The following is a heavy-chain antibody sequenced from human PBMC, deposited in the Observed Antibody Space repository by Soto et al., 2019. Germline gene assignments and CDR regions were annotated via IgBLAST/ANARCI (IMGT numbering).Heavy chain of an antibody. CDR3: ARDTRSAAVPFDY. J-gene: IGHJ4*02. D-gene: IGHD6-13*01. CDR1: GGSISSGDYY. V-gene: IGHV4-30-4*02. Sequence: PSETLSLTCTVSGGSISSGDYYWSCIRQPPGKGLEWIGYIYYSGGTYYNPSLKSRVTISVDTSKNQFSLKLSSVTAADTAVYYCARDTRSAAVPFDYWGQGTLVTGS. CDR2: IYYSGGT.